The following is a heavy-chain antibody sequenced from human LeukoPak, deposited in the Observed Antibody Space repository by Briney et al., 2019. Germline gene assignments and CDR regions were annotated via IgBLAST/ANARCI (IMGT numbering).Heavy chain of an antibody. D-gene: IGHD6-13*01. CDR2: VSYDGDNE. CDR3: ARDRDIAAAGVGNTFDI. V-gene: IGHV3-30-3*01. Sequence: GGSLRLSCAASGFTFSNYAMHWVRQAPGKGLEWVAVVSYDGDNEYYADSVKGRFTISRDNSKNTLYPQMNSLGPDDTALYYCARDRDIAAAGVGNTFDIWGQGTMVTVSS. CDR1: GFTFSNYA. J-gene: IGHJ3*02.